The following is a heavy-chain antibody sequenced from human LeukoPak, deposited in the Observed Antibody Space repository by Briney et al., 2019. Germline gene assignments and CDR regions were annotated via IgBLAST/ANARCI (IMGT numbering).Heavy chain of an antibody. Sequence: ASVKVSCKASGYTFTSYSISWVRQAPGQGLEWMGWISAYNGNTNYAQKLQGRVTMTTDTSKSTAYIELRRLRSDDTGVYYCARVLVGDYEERIDYWGQGTLVTVSS. CDR2: ISAYNGNT. V-gene: IGHV1-18*01. D-gene: IGHD4-17*01. J-gene: IGHJ4*02. CDR1: GYTFTSYS. CDR3: ARVLVGDYEERIDY.